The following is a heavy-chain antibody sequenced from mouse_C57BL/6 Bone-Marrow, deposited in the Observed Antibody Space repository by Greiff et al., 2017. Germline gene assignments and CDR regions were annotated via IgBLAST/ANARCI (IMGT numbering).Heavy chain of an antibody. D-gene: IGHD2-10*01. CDR3: TTGLLASWFAY. CDR2: IDPENGDT. Sequence: EVQLQQSGAELVRPGASVKLSCTASGFNIKDDYMHWVKQRPEQGLEWIGWIDPENGDTEYASKFQGKATITADTSSNTAYLQLSSLTSEDTAVYYCTTGLLASWFAYWGQGTLVTVSA. J-gene: IGHJ3*01. CDR1: GFNIKDDY. V-gene: IGHV14-4*01.